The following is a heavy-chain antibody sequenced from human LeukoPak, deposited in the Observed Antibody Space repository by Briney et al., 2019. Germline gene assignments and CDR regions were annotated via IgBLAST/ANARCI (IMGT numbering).Heavy chain of an antibody. V-gene: IGHV4-38-2*02. D-gene: IGHD6-13*01. CDR3: ARGPAAVDY. J-gene: IGHJ4*02. CDR2: ILHSGST. CDR1: GYSISSGYY. Sequence: PSETLSLTCTASGYSISSGYYWGWIRQPPGKGLEWIGSILHSGSTYYNPSLMSRVTISLDTSKNQFSLKLNSVTAVDTAVYYCARGPAAVDYWGQGTLVTVSS.